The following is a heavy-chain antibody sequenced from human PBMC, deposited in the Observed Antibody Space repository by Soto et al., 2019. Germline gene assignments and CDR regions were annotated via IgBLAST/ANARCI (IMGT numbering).Heavy chain of an antibody. V-gene: IGHV3-43*01. J-gene: IGHJ4*02. CDR3: ARSPQYSSSSDLDY. D-gene: IGHD6-6*01. CDR2: ISWDGGST. Sequence: ESGGVVVQPGGSLRLSCAASGFTFDDYTMHWVRQAPGKGLEWVSLISWDGGSTYYADSVKGRFTISRDNSKNSLYLQMNSLRTEDTALYYCARSPQYSSSSDLDYWGQGTLVTVSS. CDR1: GFTFDDYT.